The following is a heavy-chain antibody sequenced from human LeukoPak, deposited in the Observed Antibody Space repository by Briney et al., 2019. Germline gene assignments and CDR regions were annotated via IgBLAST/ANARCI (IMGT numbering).Heavy chain of an antibody. V-gene: IGHV1-2*02. CDR2: INPNSGGT. Sequence: ASVKVSCKASGYTSTGYYMHWVRQAPGQGLEWMGWINPNSGGTNYAQKFQGRVTMTRDTSISTAYMELSRLRSDDTAVYYCARGTTLSNIVVVPAATEYFQHWGQGTLVTVSS. CDR3: ARGTTLSNIVVVPAATEYFQH. D-gene: IGHD2-2*01. J-gene: IGHJ1*01. CDR1: GYTSTGYY.